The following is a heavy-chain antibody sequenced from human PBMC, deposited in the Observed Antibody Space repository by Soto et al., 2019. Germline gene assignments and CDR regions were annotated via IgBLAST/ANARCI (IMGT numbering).Heavy chain of an antibody. J-gene: IGHJ4*02. D-gene: IGHD5-18*01. Sequence: SAKLSITCTVSGGSISSYYWSWIRQPPGKGLEWIGYIYYSGSTNYNPSLKSRVTISVDTSKNQFSLKLSSVTAADTAVYYCARATNGYSYGRLDYWGQGTLVTVSS. V-gene: IGHV4-59*01. CDR2: IYYSGST. CDR3: ARATNGYSYGRLDY. CDR1: GGSISSYY.